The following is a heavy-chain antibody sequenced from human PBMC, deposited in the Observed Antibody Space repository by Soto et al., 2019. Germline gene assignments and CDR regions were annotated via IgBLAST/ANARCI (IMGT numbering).Heavy chain of an antibody. CDR1: GFTFSSYW. CDR2: IKQDGSEK. CDR3: ARDMGQLVWYHYYGMDV. V-gene: IGHV3-7*01. D-gene: IGHD6-6*01. J-gene: IGHJ6*02. Sequence: GSLRLSCAASGFTFSSYWMSWVRQAPGKGLEWVANIKQDGSEKYYVDSVKGRFTISRDNAKNSLYLQMNSLRAEDTAVYYCARDMGQLVWYHYYGMDVWGQGTTVTVSS.